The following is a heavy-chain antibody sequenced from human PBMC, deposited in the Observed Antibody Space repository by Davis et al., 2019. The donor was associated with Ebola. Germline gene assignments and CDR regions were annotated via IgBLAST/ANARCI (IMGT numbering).Heavy chain of an antibody. J-gene: IGHJ6*04. CDR1: GFTFSSYA. D-gene: IGHD3-10*01. CDR3: AKDAWFGELLSLYYYYYGMDV. V-gene: IGHV3-30-3*01. CDR2: ISYDGSNK. Sequence: GESLKISCAASGFTFSSYAMHWVRQAPGKGLEWVAVISYDGSNKYYADSVKGRFTISRDNSKNTLYLQMNSLRAEDTAVYYCAKDAWFGELLSLYYYYYGMDVWGKGTTVTVSS.